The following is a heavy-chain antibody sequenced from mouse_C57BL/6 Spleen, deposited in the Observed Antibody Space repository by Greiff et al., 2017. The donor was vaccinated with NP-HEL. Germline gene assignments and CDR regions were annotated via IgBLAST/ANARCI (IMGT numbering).Heavy chain of an antibody. V-gene: IGHV6-3*01. CDR1: GFTFSNYW. CDR3: TGSNYAWFAY. CDR2: IRLKSDNYAT. D-gene: IGHD2-5*01. Sequence: EVKVVESGGGLVQPGGSMKLSCVASGFTFSNYWMNWVRQSPEKGLEWVAQIRLKSDNYATHYAESVKGRFTISRDDSKSSVYLQMNNLRAEDTGIYYCTGSNYAWFAYWGQGTLVTVSA. J-gene: IGHJ3*01.